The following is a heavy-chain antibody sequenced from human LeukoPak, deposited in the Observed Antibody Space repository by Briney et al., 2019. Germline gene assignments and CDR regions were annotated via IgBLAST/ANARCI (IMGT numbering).Heavy chain of an antibody. CDR3: AREGELLASFDY. V-gene: IGHV1-18*01. CDR2: ISSYNGKT. CDR1: RYTVTRYG. Sequence: APVGVSCNAFRYTVTRYGISWGRQAPGQGVEWLGWISSYNGKTNYAQKLHGRVTMTTDTSTSPASLCLRRWRADDSPVYYCAREGELLASFDYWGQGTLVTVSS. D-gene: IGHD1-26*01. J-gene: IGHJ4*02.